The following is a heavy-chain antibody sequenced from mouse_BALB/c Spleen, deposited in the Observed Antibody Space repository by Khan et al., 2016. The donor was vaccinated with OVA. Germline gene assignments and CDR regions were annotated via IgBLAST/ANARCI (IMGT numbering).Heavy chain of an antibody. D-gene: IGHD3-2*01. V-gene: IGHV1-7*01. CDR2: INPITGYT. CDR3: ARTARATFAMDY. J-gene: IGHJ4*01. CDR1: GYTFTSYW. Sequence: QVQLQQSGAELAKPGASVKMSCKASGYTFTSYWMHWVKQRPGQGLEWIGYINPITGYTEYNQKFKDKATLTADKSSSTAYMQLSSLTSEDSAVDYCARTARATFAMDYWGQGTSVTVSS.